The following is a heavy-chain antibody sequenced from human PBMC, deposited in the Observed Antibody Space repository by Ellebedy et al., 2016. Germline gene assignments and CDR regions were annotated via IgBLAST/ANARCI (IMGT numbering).Heavy chain of an antibody. CDR1: GFTFSSYG. CDR3: AKRSYNSGTQDY. J-gene: IGHJ4*02. CDR2: ISDDGGAS. V-gene: IGHV3-23*01. Sequence: GGSLRLSXAASGFTFSSYGMHWVRQAPGKGLEWVSTISDDGGASDYADSVKGRFTISRDRSKNTLYMQMNSLRVEDTAIYYCAKRSYNSGTQDYWGQGTLVTVSS. D-gene: IGHD3-10*01.